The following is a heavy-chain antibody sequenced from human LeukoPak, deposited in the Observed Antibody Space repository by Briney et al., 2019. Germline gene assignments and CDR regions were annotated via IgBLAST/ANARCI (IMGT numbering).Heavy chain of an antibody. V-gene: IGHV3-23*01. Sequence: GGSLRLSCAASGFTFSSYAMSWVRQAPGKGLEWVSAISGSGGSTYYADSVKGRFTISRDNSKNTLYLQMNSLRAEDTAVYYCAKEGGDYYGSGGYYGYYYYGMDVWGKGTTVTVSS. D-gene: IGHD3-10*01. CDR2: ISGSGGST. J-gene: IGHJ6*04. CDR1: GFTFSSYA. CDR3: AKEGGDYYGSGGYYGYYYYGMDV.